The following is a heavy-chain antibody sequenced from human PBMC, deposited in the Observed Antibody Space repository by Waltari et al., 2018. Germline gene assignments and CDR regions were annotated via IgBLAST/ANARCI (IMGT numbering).Heavy chain of an antibody. CDR2: INPNVGDT. CDR1: GYTFTGYF. J-gene: IGHJ4*02. V-gene: IGHV1-2*06. Sequence: QVQLLQSGAEVKKPGASVKVSCKASGYTFTGYFINWVRQAPGQGLEWMGRINPNVGDTNYAQKFQGRVTMTRDTSITTAYMDLSRLRSDDTAVYYCARDHPDCSSSSCYEWGQGTLVTVSS. CDR3: ARDHPDCSSSSCYE. D-gene: IGHD2-2*01.